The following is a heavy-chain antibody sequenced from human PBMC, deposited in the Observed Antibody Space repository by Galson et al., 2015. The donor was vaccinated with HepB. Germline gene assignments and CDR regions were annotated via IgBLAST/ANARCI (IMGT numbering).Heavy chain of an antibody. CDR3: VREDLGRYFDL. V-gene: IGHV3-13*01. Sequence: SLRLSCAASGFIFSRYDMRWVRQAPGKGLEWVSGIGTAGETYYPGSVKGRFTISRENAKNSLYLQMNSLRAGDTAVYYCVREDLGRYFDLWGRGTLVTVSS. CDR2: IGTAGET. CDR1: GFIFSRYD. J-gene: IGHJ2*01.